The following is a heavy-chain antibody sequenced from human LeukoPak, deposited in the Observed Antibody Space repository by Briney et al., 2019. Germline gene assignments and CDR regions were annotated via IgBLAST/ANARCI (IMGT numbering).Heavy chain of an antibody. Sequence: PGGSLRLSCAASGFTFSSYGMHWVRQAPGKGLEWVAFIRYDGSNKYYADSVKGRFTISRDNSKNTLYMQTNSLRAEDTAVYYCAKDMRSSCWYFLAPYFDYWGQGTLVTVSS. CDR3: AKDMRSSCWYFLAPYFDY. J-gene: IGHJ4*02. CDR1: GFTFSSYG. V-gene: IGHV3-30*02. D-gene: IGHD6-19*01. CDR2: IRYDGSNK.